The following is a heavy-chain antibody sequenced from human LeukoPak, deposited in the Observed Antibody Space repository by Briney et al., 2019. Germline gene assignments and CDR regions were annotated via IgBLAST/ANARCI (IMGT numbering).Heavy chain of an antibody. CDR1: GYTLTELF. V-gene: IGHV1-24*01. D-gene: IGHD6-19*01. CDR2: FDPEDGET. J-gene: IGHJ6*03. CDR3: ATSPSIAVAVVGWGPYYYYMDV. Sequence: RASVKVSCKFSGYTLTELFMHWGRPAPGKGLEWMGGFDPEDGETIYAQKFQGRVTMTEDTSTDTAYMELSSLRSEDTAVYYCATSPSIAVAVVGWGPYYYYMDVWGKGTTVTVSS.